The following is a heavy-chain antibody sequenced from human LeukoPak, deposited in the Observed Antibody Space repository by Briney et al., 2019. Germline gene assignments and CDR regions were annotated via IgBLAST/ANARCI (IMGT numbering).Heavy chain of an antibody. CDR2: ISSSSSYI. Sequence: PGGSLRLSCAASGFTFSSYSMNWVRQAPGKGLGWVSSISSSSSYIYYADSVKGRFTISRDNAKNSLYLQMNSLRAEDTAVYYCARDHGGVAAAGPRFFDYWGQGTLVTVSS. D-gene: IGHD6-13*01. V-gene: IGHV3-21*01. CDR1: GFTFSSYS. CDR3: ARDHGGVAAAGPRFFDY. J-gene: IGHJ4*02.